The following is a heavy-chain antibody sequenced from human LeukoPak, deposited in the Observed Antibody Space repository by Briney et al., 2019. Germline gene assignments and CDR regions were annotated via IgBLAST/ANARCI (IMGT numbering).Heavy chain of an antibody. V-gene: IGHV4-34*01. D-gene: IGHD3-3*01. CDR2: INHSGST. CDR3: ARRFSYYYYYVEV. Sequence: SETLSLTCAVYGGSFSGYYWSWIRQPPGKGLEWIGEINHSGSTNYNPSLKSRVTISVDTSKNQFSLKLSSVTAADTAVYYCARRFSYYYYYVEVWGKGTTVTVSS. J-gene: IGHJ6*03. CDR1: GGSFSGYY.